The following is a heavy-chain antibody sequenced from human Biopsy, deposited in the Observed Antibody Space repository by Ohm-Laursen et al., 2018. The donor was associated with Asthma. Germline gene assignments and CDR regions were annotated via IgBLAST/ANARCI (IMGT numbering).Heavy chain of an antibody. CDR2: ISVYNGNT. CDR3: ARAVDYSHYYGIDV. D-gene: IGHD3-10*01. Sequence: ASVKGSCKTSGYTFNSAGITWVRQAPGQGLVWMGWISVYNGNTKVAQKLQDRVTMITDTSTSTAYMELRSLRSDDTAVYFCARAVDYSHYYGIDVWGQGTTVTVS. CDR1: GYTFNSAG. J-gene: IGHJ6*02. V-gene: IGHV1-18*01.